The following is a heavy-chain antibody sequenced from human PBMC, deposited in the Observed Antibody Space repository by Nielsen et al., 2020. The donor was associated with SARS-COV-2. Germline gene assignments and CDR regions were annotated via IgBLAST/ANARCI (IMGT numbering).Heavy chain of an antibody. CDR2: INHSGST. D-gene: IGHD2-21*01. CDR1: GGSFSGYY. V-gene: IGHV4-34*01. J-gene: IGHJ4*02. Sequence: GSLRLSCAVYGGSFSGYYWSWIRQPPGKGLEWIGEINHSGSTNYNPSLKSRVTISVDTSKNQFSLKLSSVTAAGTAVYYCARHGAYCGGDCHPYFDYWGQGTLVTVSS. CDR3: ARHGAYCGGDCHPYFDY.